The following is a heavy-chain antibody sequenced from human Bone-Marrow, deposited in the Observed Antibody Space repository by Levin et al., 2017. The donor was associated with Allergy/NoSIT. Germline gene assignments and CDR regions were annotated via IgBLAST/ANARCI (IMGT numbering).Heavy chain of an antibody. CDR3: AKEKKGRKRSVFDY. V-gene: IGHV3-43*01. CDR1: GFKFDDFS. J-gene: IGHJ4*02. Sequence: RASVKVSCAASGFKFDDFSIHWVRQPPGKGLEWVSLIGGDGSRTFYDDSVKGRFTISRDNSENSVSLQMNSLTTDDTALYYCAKEKKGRKRSVFDYWGQGALVTVSA. CDR2: IGGDGSRT.